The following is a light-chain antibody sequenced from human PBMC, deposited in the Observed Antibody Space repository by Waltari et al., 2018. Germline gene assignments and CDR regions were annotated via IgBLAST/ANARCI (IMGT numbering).Light chain of an antibody. CDR2: ETS. CDR1: QNINTKS. V-gene: IGKV3-20*01. CDR3: QYYGYSAI. J-gene: IGKJ3*01. Sequence: IVLTQTPGTLSSSPGQSANISCRASQNINTKSLAWYRQTPGQAPTLLIYETSESAAGIPDRFRGSGSGTQFTLTITRLEPEDFAVYYCQYYGYSAIFGPGTKVDIK.